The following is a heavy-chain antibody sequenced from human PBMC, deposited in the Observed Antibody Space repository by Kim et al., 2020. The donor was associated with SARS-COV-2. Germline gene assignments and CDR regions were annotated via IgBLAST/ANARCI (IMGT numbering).Heavy chain of an antibody. CDR1: GYPFTDYF. Sequence: ASVKVSCKASGYPFTDYFIHWVRQAPGQGLDYVGWVNPKSGRTYLAQKFQGRVSMTTDTSITTAYMELNSLRSDDSAVYYCSRTTDISFRLDPWGQGTLVTVSS. V-gene: IGHV1-2*02. CDR3: SRTTDISFRLDP. D-gene: IGHD2-21*01. J-gene: IGHJ5*02. CDR2: VNPKSGRT.